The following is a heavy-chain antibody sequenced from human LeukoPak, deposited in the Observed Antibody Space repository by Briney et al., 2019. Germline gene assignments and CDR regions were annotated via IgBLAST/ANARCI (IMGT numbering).Heavy chain of an antibody. CDR2: ISSSSSYI. J-gene: IGHJ4*02. V-gene: IGHV3-21*01. CDR1: GFTFSSYS. D-gene: IGHD5-18*01. Sequence: NPGGSLRLSCAAPGFTFSSYSMNWVRQAPGKGLEWVSSISSSSSYIYYADSVKGRFTISRDNAKNSLYLQMNSLRAEDTAVYYCARATHVDTTMLPGVWGQGTLVTVSS. CDR3: ARATHVDTTMLPGV.